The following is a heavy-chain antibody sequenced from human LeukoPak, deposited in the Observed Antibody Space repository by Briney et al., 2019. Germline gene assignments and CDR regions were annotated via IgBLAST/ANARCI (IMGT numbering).Heavy chain of an antibody. J-gene: IGHJ4*02. D-gene: IGHD4-17*01. CDR3: ARFSNGDSYFDY. CDR1: GFTVSSNE. Sequence: PGGSLRLSCAASGFTVSSNEMSWVRQAPGKGLEWVSSISGGSTYYADSRKGRFTISRDNAKNSLYLQMNGLRAEDTAVYYCARFSNGDSYFDYWGQGTLVTVSP. CDR2: ISGGST. V-gene: IGHV3-38-3*01.